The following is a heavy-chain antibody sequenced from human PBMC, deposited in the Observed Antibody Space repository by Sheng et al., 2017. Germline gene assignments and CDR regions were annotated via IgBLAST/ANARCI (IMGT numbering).Heavy chain of an antibody. Sequence: QVQLVQSGAEVKKPGSSVKVSCKASGGTFSSYTISWVRQAPGQGLEWMGRIIPILGIANYAQKFQGRVTITADKSTSTAYMELSSLRSEDTAVYYCARAPGHCSGGSCFDYWGQGTLVTVSS. J-gene: IGHJ4*02. D-gene: IGHD2-15*01. CDR3: ARAPGHCSGGSCFDY. CDR2: IIPILGIA. V-gene: IGHV1-69*02. CDR1: GGTFSSYT.